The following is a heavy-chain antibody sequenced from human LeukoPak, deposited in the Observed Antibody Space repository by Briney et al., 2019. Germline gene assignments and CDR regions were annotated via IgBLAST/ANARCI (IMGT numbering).Heavy chain of an antibody. CDR2: IYYSGST. CDR3: ARSRYYYYYMDV. V-gene: IGHV4-61*01. J-gene: IGHJ6*03. Sequence: PSETLSLTCRVSDYYINNGYYWSWTRQPPGQGLEWIGYIYYSGSTNYNPSLKSRVTISVDTSKNQFSLKLSSVTAADTAVYYCARSRYYYYYMDVWGKGTTVTVSS. CDR1: DYYINNGYY.